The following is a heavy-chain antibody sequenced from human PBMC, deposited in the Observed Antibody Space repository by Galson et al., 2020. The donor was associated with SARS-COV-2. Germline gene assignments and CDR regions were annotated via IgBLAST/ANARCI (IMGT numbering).Heavy chain of an antibody. CDR3: TRLHYGEYAPEAFDI. D-gene: IGHD4-17*01. V-gene: IGHV4-39*07. CDR1: GGSISSSSYC. CDR2: IYYSGST. Sequence: SETLSLTCTVSGGSISSSSYCWGWIRQPPGKGLEWIGSIYYSGSTYYNPSLKSRVTISGDRSKNQFSLRLSSVTAADTAVYYCTRLHYGEYAPEAFDIWGPGTRVTVAS. J-gene: IGHJ3*02.